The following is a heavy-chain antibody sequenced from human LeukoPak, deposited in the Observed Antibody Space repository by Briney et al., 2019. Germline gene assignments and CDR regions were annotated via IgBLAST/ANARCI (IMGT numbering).Heavy chain of an antibody. Sequence: VASVKVSCKASGGTFSSYAISWVRQAPGQGLEWMGGIIPIFGTANYARKFQGRVTITTDESTSTAYMELSSLRSEDTAVYYCARDPFLNPPRLKDPSSSWLGNSYYYYYGMDVWGQGTTVTVSS. CDR2: IIPIFGTA. CDR1: GGTFSSYA. J-gene: IGHJ6*02. CDR3: ARDPFLNPPRLKDPSSSWLGNSYYYYYGMDV. D-gene: IGHD6-13*01. V-gene: IGHV1-69*05.